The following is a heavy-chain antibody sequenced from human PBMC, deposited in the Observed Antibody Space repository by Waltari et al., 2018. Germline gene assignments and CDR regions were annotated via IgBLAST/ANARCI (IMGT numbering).Heavy chain of an antibody. CDR1: GFDFSAHD. Sequence: EVRLAESGGGLVKPGGSLRLSCPAPGFDFSAHDMNWVRQAPGTGLEWVSSIGGTHSNIFYADSVKGRFTVSRDNAKNSLYLQMDNLRAEDSGLYFCTRDLYGSGGDWFDPWGQGTLVTVSS. CDR3: TRDLYGSGGDWFDP. V-gene: IGHV3-21*03. CDR2: IGGTHSNI. D-gene: IGHD3-10*01. J-gene: IGHJ5*02.